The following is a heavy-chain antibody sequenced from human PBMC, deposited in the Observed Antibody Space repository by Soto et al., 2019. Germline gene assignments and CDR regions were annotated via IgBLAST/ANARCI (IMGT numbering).Heavy chain of an antibody. D-gene: IGHD6-19*01. CDR1: SYSISRGWYY. CDR2: IYTTGST. CDR3: ARGIPVSGSFDY. Sequence: TLSLACTGYSYSISRGWYYVTWLRQHPGKGLEWIAYIYTTGSTYYNPSLKSRVGISVDTSKNQFSLKLSSVTAADTAVYYCARGIPVSGSFDYWGQGTPVTVSS. J-gene: IGHJ4*02. V-gene: IGHV4-31*03.